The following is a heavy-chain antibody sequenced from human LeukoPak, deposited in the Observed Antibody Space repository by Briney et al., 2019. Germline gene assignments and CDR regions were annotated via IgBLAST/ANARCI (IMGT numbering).Heavy chain of an antibody. J-gene: IGHJ4*02. CDR3: ARDVVDTAMAGGY. CDR1: GYTFTGHY. CDR2: INPNSGGT. V-gene: IGHV1-2*02. Sequence: ASVKVSCKASGYTFTGHYMHWVRQAPGQGLEWMGWINPNSGGTNYAQKFQGRVTMTRDTSISTAYMELSRLRSDDTAVYYCARDVVDTAMAGGYWGQGTRSPSPQ. D-gene: IGHD5-18*01.